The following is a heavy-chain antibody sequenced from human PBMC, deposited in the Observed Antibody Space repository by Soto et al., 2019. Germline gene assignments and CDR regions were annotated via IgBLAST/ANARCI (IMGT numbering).Heavy chain of an antibody. Sequence: QVQLVESGGGVVQPGTSLRLSCAASGFTFSSYGMHWVRQAPGKGLEWVAVISYDGRNKYYADSVKGRFTSSRDNSKYTLYLQMNSLRVDDRAVYYCAKTGYGSSWYRNFDLWGRGTLVSVSS. J-gene: IGHJ2*01. CDR3: AKTGYGSSWYRNFDL. V-gene: IGHV3-30*18. CDR2: ISYDGRNK. D-gene: IGHD6-13*01. CDR1: GFTFSSYG.